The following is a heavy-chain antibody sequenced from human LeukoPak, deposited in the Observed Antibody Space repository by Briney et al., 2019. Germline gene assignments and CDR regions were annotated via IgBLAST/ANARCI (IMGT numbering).Heavy chain of an antibody. CDR2: ISNSGGRT. D-gene: IGHD5-24*01. Sequence: GGSLRLSCAASGFTFSSYAMSWVRQAPGKGLEWVSSISNSGGRTFCTDSVKGRFTISRDNSKITLYLQMNSLRAEDTAVYYCARGFVEMATIYFDYWGQGTLVTVSS. J-gene: IGHJ4*02. CDR1: GFTFSSYA. V-gene: IGHV3-23*01. CDR3: ARGFVEMATIYFDY.